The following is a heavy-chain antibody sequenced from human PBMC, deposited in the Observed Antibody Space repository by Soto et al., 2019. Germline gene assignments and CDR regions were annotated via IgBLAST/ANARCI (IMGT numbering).Heavy chain of an antibody. CDR3: ARDQRVKKHSSKVGATFAWYFDL. CDR1: GFTFSSYA. CDR2: ISYDGSNK. V-gene: IGHV3-30-3*01. Sequence: GGSLRLSCAASGFTFSSYAMHWVRQAPGKGLEWVAVISYDGSNKYYADSVKGRFTISRDNSKNTLYLQMNSLRAEDTAVYYCARDQRVKKHSSKVGATFAWYFDLWGRGTLVTVSS. J-gene: IGHJ2*01. D-gene: IGHD1-26*01.